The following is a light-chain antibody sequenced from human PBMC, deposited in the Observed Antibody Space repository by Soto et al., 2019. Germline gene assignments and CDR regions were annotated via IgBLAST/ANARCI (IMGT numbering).Light chain of an antibody. CDR2: DAS. CDR3: QQYDTPPLT. Sequence: DIQMTQSPSSLSASVGDRVTITCQASQDISNYLNWYQQKPGKAPKLLIYDASNLETGVPSRFSESGSGTDFTMTISSVQPEDIATYYCQQYDTPPLTFGGGTKVEIK. J-gene: IGKJ4*01. V-gene: IGKV1-33*01. CDR1: QDISNY.